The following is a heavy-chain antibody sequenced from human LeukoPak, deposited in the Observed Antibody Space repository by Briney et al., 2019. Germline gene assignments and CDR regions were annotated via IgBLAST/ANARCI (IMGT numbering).Heavy chain of an antibody. CDR3: ARAEDFWSGEHYYYYYLDV. D-gene: IGHD3-3*01. CDR2: MNHNSGYT. CDR1: GYTFIKYH. J-gene: IGHJ6*03. Sequence: ASVTVSFMPSGYTFIKYHINWVRQPGGRGVAGVGWMNHNSGYTGCAQKIHGRGTMPRNTSLSTDYIELSSLRSEDTADYYFARAEDFWSGEHYYYYYLDVWGKAGTVTVSS. V-gene: IGHV1-8*01.